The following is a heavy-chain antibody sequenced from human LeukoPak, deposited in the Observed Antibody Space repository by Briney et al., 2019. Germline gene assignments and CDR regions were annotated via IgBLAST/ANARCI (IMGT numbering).Heavy chain of an antibody. CDR1: GDSVSRNTAG. J-gene: IGHJ4*02. CDR3: ARSYDY. Sequence: SQTLSLTCAISGDSVSRNTAGWNWIRQSPSRGLEWLGRTYYRSKWYSDFAPSVRNRITINPDTSKNQFSLKLSSVTAADTAVYYCARSYDYWGQGTLVTVSS. V-gene: IGHV6-1*01. CDR2: TYYRSKWYS.